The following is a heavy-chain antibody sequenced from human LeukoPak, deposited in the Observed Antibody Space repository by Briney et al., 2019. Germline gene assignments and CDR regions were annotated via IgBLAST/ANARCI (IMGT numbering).Heavy chain of an antibody. D-gene: IGHD3-10*01. CDR3: ARDSATKVRGPVIGSTDF. V-gene: IGHV3-21*01. J-gene: IGHJ4*02. CDR1: GFTFSSYS. Sequence: GGSLRLSCAASGFTFSSYSMNWVRQAPGKGLEWVSSISSSSSYIYHADSVKGRFTISRDNAKNSLYLQMNSLRAEDTAVYYCARDSATKVRGPVIGSTDFWGQGTLSPSPQ. CDR2: ISSSSSYI.